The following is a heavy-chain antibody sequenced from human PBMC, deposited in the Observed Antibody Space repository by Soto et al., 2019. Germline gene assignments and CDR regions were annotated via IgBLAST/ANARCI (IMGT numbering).Heavy chain of an antibody. CDR1: GGSFSGYY. V-gene: IGHV4-34*01. D-gene: IGHD5-18*01. CDR3: ARVPEGYNYGDY. J-gene: IGHJ4*02. Sequence: QVQLQQWGAGLLKPSETLSLTCAVYGGSFSGYYWSWIRQPPGKGLEWIGEINHSGSTNYNPSLKSRVTISVDTSKNQFSLKVNSVTAADTAVYYCARVPEGYNYGDYWGQGTLVTVSS. CDR2: INHSGST.